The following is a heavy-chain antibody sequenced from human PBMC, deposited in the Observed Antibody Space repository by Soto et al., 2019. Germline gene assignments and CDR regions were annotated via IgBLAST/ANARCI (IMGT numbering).Heavy chain of an antibody. D-gene: IGHD1-26*01. V-gene: IGHV3-23*01. CDR2: ISGSGGRT. J-gene: IGHJ3*02. Sequence: GGSLRLSCAASGFTFSSYAMNWVRQAPGKGLEWVSTISGSGGRTYYADSVKGRFTISRDNSKNTLYLQMNGLRAEDTAVYYCAKDLGSGSYNAFDIWGQGTMVTVSS. CDR3: AKDLGSGSYNAFDI. CDR1: GFTFSSYA.